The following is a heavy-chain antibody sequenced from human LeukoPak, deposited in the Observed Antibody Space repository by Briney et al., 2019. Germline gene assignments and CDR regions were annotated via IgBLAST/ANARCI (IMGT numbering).Heavy chain of an antibody. V-gene: IGHV4-39*01. Sequence: SETPSLTCSVSGGSISSNSHYWGWIRQPPGKGLEWIGSIYYSGSTYYNSSLKSRVTISVDTSKNQFSLKLTSATAADTAVYYCARQVYYYDRSGYYYVDFFDFWGQGTLVTVSS. CDR2: IYYSGST. CDR3: ARQVYYYDRSGYYYVDFFDF. CDR1: GGSISSNSHY. D-gene: IGHD3-22*01. J-gene: IGHJ4*02.